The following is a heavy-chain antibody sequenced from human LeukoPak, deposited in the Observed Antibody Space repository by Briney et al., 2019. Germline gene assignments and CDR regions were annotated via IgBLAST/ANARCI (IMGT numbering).Heavy chain of an antibody. V-gene: IGHV3-30-3*01. CDR1: GFTSSSYA. Sequence: PGRSLRLSCAASGFTSSSYAMHWVRQAPGKGLEWVAVISYDGSNKYYADSVKGRFTISRDNSKNTLYLQMNSLRAEDTAVYYCASGAGPPVKISPGDYWGQGTLVTVSS. J-gene: IGHJ4*02. CDR2: ISYDGSNK. CDR3: ASGAGPPVKISPGDY. D-gene: IGHD1-26*01.